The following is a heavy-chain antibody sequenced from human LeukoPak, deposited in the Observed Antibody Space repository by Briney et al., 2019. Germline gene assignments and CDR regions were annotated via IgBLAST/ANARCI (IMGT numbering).Heavy chain of an antibody. J-gene: IGHJ4*02. CDR2: INPSGGHT. CDR1: GYPFTNYY. V-gene: IGHV1-46*01. D-gene: IGHD3-10*01. Sequence: ASVKGSCKSSGYPFTNYYIHWVRQAPRQGLEWMGVINPSGGHTTYAQEFQGRVTMTSDTSTSTLYMELSSLTSEDTAIYYCARRGGSLVFDYWGQGTLVTVPS. CDR3: ARRGGSLVFDY.